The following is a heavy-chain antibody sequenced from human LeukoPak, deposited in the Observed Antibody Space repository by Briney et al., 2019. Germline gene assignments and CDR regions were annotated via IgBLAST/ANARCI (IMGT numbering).Heavy chain of an antibody. CDR2: IKQDGSEK. V-gene: IGHV3-7*01. CDR3: AKDLYYYDSSGYHCFDY. Sequence: PGGSLRLSCAASGFTFSSYWMSWVRQAPGKGLEWVASIKQDGSEKYYVDSVKGRFTISRDNAKNSLYLQMNSLRAEDTAVYYCAKDLYYYDSSGYHCFDYWGQGTLVTVSS. CDR1: GFTFSSYW. D-gene: IGHD3-22*01. J-gene: IGHJ4*02.